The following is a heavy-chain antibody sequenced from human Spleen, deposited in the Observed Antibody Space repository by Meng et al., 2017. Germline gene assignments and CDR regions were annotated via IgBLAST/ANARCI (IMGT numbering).Heavy chain of an antibody. CDR3: ARGQTTVVMEFAGFDY. J-gene: IGHJ4*02. Sequence: QVQLHQWGAVLLKPSETLSLTCVVYGGSFSDYYWNWIRQPPGKGLEWIGEINHNGSTNYNPSLKSRVTISVDTSKNQFSLKLSSVTAADTAVYYCARGQTTVVMEFAGFDYWDQGALVTVSS. CDR2: INHNGST. V-gene: IGHV4-34*01. D-gene: IGHD2-21*01. CDR1: GGSFSDYY.